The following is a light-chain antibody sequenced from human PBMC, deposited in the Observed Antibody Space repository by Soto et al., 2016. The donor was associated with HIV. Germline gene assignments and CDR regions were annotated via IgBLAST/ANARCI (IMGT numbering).Light chain of an antibody. CDR3: QQANSFRT. J-gene: IGKJ1*01. CDR2: KAS. V-gene: IGKV1-5*03. Sequence: DIQMTQSPSTLSASVGDRVTITCRASQSINSWLAWYQQKAGKAPKLLIYKASSLESGVPSRFSGSGSGTEFTLTISSLQPDDFATYYCQQANSFRTFGQGTKVEIK. CDR1: QSINSW.